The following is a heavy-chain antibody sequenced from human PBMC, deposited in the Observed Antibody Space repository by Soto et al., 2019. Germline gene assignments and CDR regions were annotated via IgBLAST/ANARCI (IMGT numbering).Heavy chain of an antibody. V-gene: IGHV1-69*13. D-gene: IGHD3-3*01. Sequence: GASVKVSCKASGGTFSSYAISWVRQAPGQGLEWMGGIIPIFGTANYAQKFQGRVTITADESTSTAYMELSSLRSEDTAVYYCARDENRITIFGVVIMSYFDYWGQGTLVTVSS. CDR2: IIPIFGTA. CDR1: GGTFSSYA. CDR3: ARDENRITIFGVVIMSYFDY. J-gene: IGHJ4*02.